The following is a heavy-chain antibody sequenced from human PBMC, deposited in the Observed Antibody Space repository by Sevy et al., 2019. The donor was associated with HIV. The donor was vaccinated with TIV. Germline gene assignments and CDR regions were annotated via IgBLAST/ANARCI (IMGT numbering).Heavy chain of an antibody. V-gene: IGHV3-33*01. CDR3: ARERTYLFDY. Sequence: GGSLRLSCVASGFTFGSYGMLWVRQAPGKGLEWVADIWFDGSNIHYADSVRGRFTISRDSSKNTLSLHMSSLRVEDTAVYYCARERTYLFDYCGQGTLVTVSS. J-gene: IGHJ4*02. CDR2: IWFDGSNI. CDR1: GFTFGSYG.